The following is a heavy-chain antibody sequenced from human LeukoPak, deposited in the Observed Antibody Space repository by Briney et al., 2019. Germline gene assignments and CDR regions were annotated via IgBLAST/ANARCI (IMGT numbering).Heavy chain of an antibody. D-gene: IGHD1-26*01. Sequence: SETLSLTCSVSGGSISSSSSYWGWIRQPPGKGLEWIGSIYYSGSSFDNPALKSRVTISVDTSKNQFSLKLSSVTAADTAVYYCARQNNWWELRIDYWGQGTLVTVSS. V-gene: IGHV4-39*01. CDR1: GGSISSSSSY. CDR3: ARQNNWWELRIDY. CDR2: IYYSGSS. J-gene: IGHJ4*02.